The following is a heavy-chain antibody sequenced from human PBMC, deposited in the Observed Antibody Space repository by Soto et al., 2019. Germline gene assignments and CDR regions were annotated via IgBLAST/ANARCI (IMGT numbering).Heavy chain of an antibody. CDR2: IYHSGST. V-gene: IGHV4-4*02. Sequence: QVQLQESGPGLVKPSGTLSLTCAVSSGSISSSNWWSWVRQPPGKGLEWIGEIYHSGSTNYNPSLKSRVPISVDKSKKQFSLKLSSVTAADTAVYYCARDLGYSSSWYRDNWFDPWGQGTLVTVSS. J-gene: IGHJ5*02. CDR1: SGSISSSNW. CDR3: ARDLGYSSSWYRDNWFDP. D-gene: IGHD6-13*01.